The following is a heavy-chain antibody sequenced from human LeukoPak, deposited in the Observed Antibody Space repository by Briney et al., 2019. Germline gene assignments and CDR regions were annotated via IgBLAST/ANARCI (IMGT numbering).Heavy chain of an antibody. CDR3: ARRDGFGAIDFAFDI. J-gene: IGHJ3*02. V-gene: IGHV5-10-1*01. Sequence: GESLKISCKGSGYSFTSYWITWVRQMPGKGLEWMGRIDPSDSYTNYSPSFQGHVTISADKSISTAYLQWSGLKASDTAMYYCARRDGFGAIDFAFDIWGQGTMVTVSS. CDR1: GYSFTSYW. CDR2: IDPSDSYT. D-gene: IGHD3-10*01.